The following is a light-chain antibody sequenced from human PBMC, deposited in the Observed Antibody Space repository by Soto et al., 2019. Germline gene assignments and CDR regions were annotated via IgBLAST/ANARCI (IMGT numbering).Light chain of an antibody. CDR1: QGISSY. CDR3: QQLNSYPPFT. CDR2: AAS. V-gene: IGKV1-9*01. J-gene: IGKJ3*01. Sequence: DIPLTQSPSFLSASVGDRVTITCRASQGISSYLAWYRQKPGKAPKLLIYAASTLQSGVPSRFSGSGSGTEFTLTISSLQPEDFATYYCQQLNSYPPFTFGPGTKVDIK.